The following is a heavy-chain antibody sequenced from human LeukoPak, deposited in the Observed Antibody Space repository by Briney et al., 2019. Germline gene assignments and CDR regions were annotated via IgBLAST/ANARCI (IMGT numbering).Heavy chain of an antibody. D-gene: IGHD3-22*01. CDR3: AKDSLSSRDSSGFASDY. J-gene: IGHJ4*02. CDR2: ISGSGGST. V-gene: IGHV3-23*01. Sequence: GGSLRLSCAASGFTFSSYAMSWVRQAPGKGLEWVSAISGSGGSTYYADSVKGRFTISRDNSKNTLYLQMNSLRAEDTAVYYCAKDSLSSRDSSGFASDYWGQGTLVTVSS. CDR1: GFTFSSYA.